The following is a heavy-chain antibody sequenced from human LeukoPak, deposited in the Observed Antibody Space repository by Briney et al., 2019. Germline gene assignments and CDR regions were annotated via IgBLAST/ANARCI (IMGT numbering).Heavy chain of an antibody. CDR3: ARRGVYSGSWFDY. J-gene: IGHJ4*02. Sequence: SETLSLTCTVSGGSLSSNTYYWDWIRQPPGKGLEWIGNIYYSGSTYYNPSLKSRVTISVDTSSNQFSLKLTSVTAADTAVYYCARRGVYSGSWFDYWGQGTLVTVSS. CDR1: GGSLSSNTYY. D-gene: IGHD6-13*01. V-gene: IGHV4-39*01. CDR2: IYYSGST.